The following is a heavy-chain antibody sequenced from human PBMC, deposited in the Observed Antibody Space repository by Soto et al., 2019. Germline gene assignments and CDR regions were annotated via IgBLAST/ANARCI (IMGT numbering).Heavy chain of an antibody. D-gene: IGHD5-18*01. V-gene: IGHV4-59*01. J-gene: IGHJ4*02. Sequence: QVQLQESGPGLVKPSETLSLTCTVSGGSISSYYWSWIRQPPGKGLEWIGYIYYSGSTNYNPSLKSRVTISVDTSKNQFSLKLSSVTAADTAVYYCARGYIDSYGHFDYWGQGTLVTVSS. CDR3: ARGYIDSYGHFDY. CDR1: GGSISSYY. CDR2: IYYSGST.